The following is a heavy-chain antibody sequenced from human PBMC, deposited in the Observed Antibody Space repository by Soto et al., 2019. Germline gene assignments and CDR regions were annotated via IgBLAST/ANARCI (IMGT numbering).Heavy chain of an antibody. V-gene: IGHV1-18*01. J-gene: IGHJ6*02. CDR3: ARAMRLMVRGVITYYYYYGMDV. CDR1: GYTFTSYG. CDR2: ISAYNGNT. D-gene: IGHD3-10*01. Sequence: QVQLVQSGAEVKKPGASVKVSCKASGYTFTSYGISWVRQAPGQGLEWMGWISAYNGNTNYAQKLQGRVTMTTDTSTSTAYMELRSLRSDDTAVYYCARAMRLMVRGVITYYYYYGMDVWGQGTTVTVSS.